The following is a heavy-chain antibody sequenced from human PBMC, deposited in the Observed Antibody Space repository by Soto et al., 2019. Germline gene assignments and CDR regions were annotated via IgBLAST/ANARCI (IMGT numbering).Heavy chain of an antibody. D-gene: IGHD4-17*01. J-gene: IGHJ6*02. Sequence: VQLVESGGGVVQPGRSLRLSCAASGFTFSSYAMHWVRQAPGKGLEWVAVISYDGSNKYYADSVKGRFTISRDNSKNTLYLQMNRVRAEDTAVYYCARDPINGGDYYYYGMDVWGQGTTVTVSS. CDR2: ISYDGSNK. V-gene: IGHV3-30-3*01. CDR3: ARDPINGGDYYYYGMDV. CDR1: GFTFSSYA.